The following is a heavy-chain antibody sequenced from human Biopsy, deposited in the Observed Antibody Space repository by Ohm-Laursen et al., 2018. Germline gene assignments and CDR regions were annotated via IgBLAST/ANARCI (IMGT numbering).Heavy chain of an antibody. J-gene: IGHJ2*01. CDR1: GVTLSGYK. Sequence: SLRLSCTASGVTLSGYKMNWVRQAPGKGLEWIGYIYYSGTTYYNPSPKSLVTISVDTSKNQFPLKLNSVTAADTAVYYCARRPYGGTRYWYFDLWGRGTLVTVSS. D-gene: IGHD4-23*01. CDR3: ARRPYGGTRYWYFDL. V-gene: IGHV4-31*01. CDR2: IYYSGTT.